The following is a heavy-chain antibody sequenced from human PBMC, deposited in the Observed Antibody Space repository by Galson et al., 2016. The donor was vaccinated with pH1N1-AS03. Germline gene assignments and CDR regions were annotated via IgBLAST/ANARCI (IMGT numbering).Heavy chain of an antibody. J-gene: IGHJ4*02. CDR3: ARWSNNWDWAIDY. CDR2: INKDEDER. V-gene: IGHV3-7*01. CDR1: GFSISSGA. D-gene: IGHD1-1*01. Sequence: SLRLSCAVSGFSISSGAMTWVRQAPGKGLEWVATINKDEDERYYMGSVKGRCAISRDNVRNSLYLQRNSLRDEDTGVYFCARWSNNWDWAIDYWGQGTLVTVSS.